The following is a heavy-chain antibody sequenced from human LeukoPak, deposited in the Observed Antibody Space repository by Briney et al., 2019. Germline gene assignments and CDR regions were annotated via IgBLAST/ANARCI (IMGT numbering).Heavy chain of an antibody. D-gene: IGHD6-13*01. V-gene: IGHV1-2*02. CDR2: MNPSDNGV. CDR1: GYTFTDHY. Sequence: GASVKVSCKTSGYTFTDHYIHWVRQAPGQGLEWMGWMNPSDNGVNYAQKFQGRVAMTRDTSISTAYVEVTRLTSDDTAVYYCTTNAAARDYWGQGTLVTVSS. CDR3: TTNAAARDY. J-gene: IGHJ4*02.